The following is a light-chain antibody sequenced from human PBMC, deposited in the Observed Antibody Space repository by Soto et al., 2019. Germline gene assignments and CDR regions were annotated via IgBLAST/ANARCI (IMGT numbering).Light chain of an antibody. V-gene: IGKV3-11*01. CDR2: DAS. J-gene: IGKJ1*01. Sequence: EIVLSQSPGTLSLSPGERATLSCRASQSVAGSYLAWYQQKPGQAPRLLIYDASNRATGIPARFSGSGSGTDFTLTISSLEPEDFATYFCQHYRRNTWSFGPGTKVDIK. CDR3: QHYRRNTWS. CDR1: QSVAGSY.